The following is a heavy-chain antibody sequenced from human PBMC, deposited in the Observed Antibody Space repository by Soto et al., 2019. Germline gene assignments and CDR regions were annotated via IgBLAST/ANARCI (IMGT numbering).Heavy chain of an antibody. D-gene: IGHD2-8*01. Sequence: GSLRLSCAASGFTFSSRPMTWVRQAPGKGLEWVSTLNENGANTHYADSVKGRFTISRDNSRNTLDLQMNSLRAEDTALYYCVSWVSAHVDYWGQGTLVTVSS. CDR1: GFTFSSRP. V-gene: IGHV3-23*01. J-gene: IGHJ4*02. CDR2: LNENGANT. CDR3: VSWVSAHVDY.